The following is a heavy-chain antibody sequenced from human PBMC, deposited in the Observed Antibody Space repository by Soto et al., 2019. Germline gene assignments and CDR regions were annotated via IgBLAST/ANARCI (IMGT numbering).Heavy chain of an antibody. CDR2: ISGSGGST. Sequence: GGSLRLSCAASGFTFSTYAMSWVRQAPGKGLEWVSAISGSGGSTYYADSVKGRFTISRDNSKNTLYLQMNSLRAEDTAVYYCAKGLYGSGSFYGWFDPWGRGTLVTVSS. J-gene: IGHJ5*02. CDR1: GFTFSTYA. CDR3: AKGLYGSGSFYGWFDP. V-gene: IGHV3-23*01. D-gene: IGHD3-10*01.